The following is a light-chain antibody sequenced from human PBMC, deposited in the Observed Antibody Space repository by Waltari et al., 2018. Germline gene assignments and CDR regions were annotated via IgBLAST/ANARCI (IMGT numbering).Light chain of an antibody. CDR3: QHSHS. CDR1: QDIWSA. V-gene: IGKV1-39*01. Sequence: RVTITCRASQDIWSALNWYQQKPGKAPKLLISIASTLQSGVPSRFSGSGSGSDFTLTINTLQPEDFATYYCQHSHSFGPGTKVDI. CDR2: IAS. J-gene: IGKJ3*01.